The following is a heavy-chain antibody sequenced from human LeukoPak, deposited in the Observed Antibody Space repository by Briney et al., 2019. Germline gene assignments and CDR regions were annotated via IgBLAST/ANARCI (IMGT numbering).Heavy chain of an antibody. CDR3: ARDHDAFDI. Sequence: ASVKVSCKASGYTFTSYYMHWVRQAPGQGLEWMGIINPSGGSTSYAQKFQGRVTMTTDTSTSTAYMELRSLRSDDTAVYYCARDHDAFDIWGQGTMVTVSS. V-gene: IGHV1-46*01. CDR1: GYTFTSYY. J-gene: IGHJ3*02. CDR2: INPSGGST.